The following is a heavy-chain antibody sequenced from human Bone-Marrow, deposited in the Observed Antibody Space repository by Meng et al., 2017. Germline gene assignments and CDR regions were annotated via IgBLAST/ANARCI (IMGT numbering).Heavy chain of an antibody. CDR3: ARGTPGRSYSDY. D-gene: IGHD3-10*01. V-gene: IGHV1-18*01. Sequence: QAQLLQSGAEVKKPGASVWVSCKASDYTPASYGISWFRQAPGQGLEWMGWFVSNADTYPAQKFQGRVTMTRDTHTSTDFMELRSLRFDDTAVYYCARGTPGRSYSDYWGQGTLVTVSS. CDR1: DYTPASYG. J-gene: IGHJ4*02. CDR2: FVSNADT.